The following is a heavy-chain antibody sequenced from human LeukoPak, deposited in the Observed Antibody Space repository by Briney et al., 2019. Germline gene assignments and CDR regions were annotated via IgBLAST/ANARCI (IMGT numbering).Heavy chain of an antibody. CDR1: GGSVSSGSNY. V-gene: IGHV4-61*01. J-gene: IGHJ5*02. CDR3: ARGAVLWFGELLFPEDWFDP. Sequence: SETLSLTCTVSGGSVSSGSNYWSWIRQPPGKGLEWIGCIDYSGSTNYNPSLKSRVTISLDMSKNQFSLKLSSVTAADTAVYYCARGAVLWFGELLFPEDWFDPWGQGTLVTVSS. D-gene: IGHD3-10*01. CDR2: IDYSGST.